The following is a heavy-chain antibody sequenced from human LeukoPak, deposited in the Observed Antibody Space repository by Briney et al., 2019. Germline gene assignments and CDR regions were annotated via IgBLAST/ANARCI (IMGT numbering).Heavy chain of an antibody. Sequence: SETLSLTCTVSGGSISSGGYYWSWIRQPPGKGLEWIGYIYHSGSTYYNPSLKSRVTISVDRSKNQFSLKLSSVTAADTAVYYCACPRVRSLPHFDIWGQGTMVTVSS. CDR2: IYHSGST. CDR1: GGSISSGGYY. CDR3: ACPRVRSLPHFDI. V-gene: IGHV4-30-2*01. J-gene: IGHJ3*02.